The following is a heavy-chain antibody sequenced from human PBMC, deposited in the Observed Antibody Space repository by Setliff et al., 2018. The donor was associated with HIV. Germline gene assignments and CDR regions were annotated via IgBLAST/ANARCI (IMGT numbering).Heavy chain of an antibody. V-gene: IGHV1-18*01. CDR1: GYTFSDYD. CDR3: AREHGTSWPYFDF. CDR2: ISGYSGHT. Sequence: ASVKVSCKTSGYTFSDYDVAWVRQAPGQGLEWMGWISGYSGHTSYAQNFQGRVTMTTDTSTNTAYLELRGLRSDDTAIYYCAREHGTSWPYFDFWGQGTLVTVTS. J-gene: IGHJ4*02.